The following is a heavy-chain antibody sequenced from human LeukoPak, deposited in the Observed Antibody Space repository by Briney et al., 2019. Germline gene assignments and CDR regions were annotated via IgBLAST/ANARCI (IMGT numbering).Heavy chain of an antibody. V-gene: IGHV1-18*01. CDR1: GYTFTSYG. Sequence: ASVKVSCKASGYTFTSYGISWVRQAPGQGLEWMGWISAYNGNTNYAQKLQGRVTMTTDTSTSTAYMELRSLRSDDTAVYYCARVITTFGNYYYYYMDVWGKGTTVTVSS. CDR3: ARVITTFGNYYYYYMDV. CDR2: ISAYNGNT. D-gene: IGHD3-3*01. J-gene: IGHJ6*03.